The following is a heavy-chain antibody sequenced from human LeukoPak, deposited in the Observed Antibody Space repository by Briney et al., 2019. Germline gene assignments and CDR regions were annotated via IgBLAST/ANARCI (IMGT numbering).Heavy chain of an antibody. CDR1: GESFSGYF. D-gene: IGHD1-20*01. CDR2: INHSGYT. Sequence: SETLSLTCAVYGESFSGYFWSWIRQPPGKGLEWIGEINHSGYTNYNPSLKSRVTISVDTSKNQFSLKLSSVTAADTAVYYCARRHSRYNWNDVEIDYWGQGTLVTVSS. V-gene: IGHV4-34*01. CDR3: ARRHSRYNWNDVEIDY. J-gene: IGHJ4*02.